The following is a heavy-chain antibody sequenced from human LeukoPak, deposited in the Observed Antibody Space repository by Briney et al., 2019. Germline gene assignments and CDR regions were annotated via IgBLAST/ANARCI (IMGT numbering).Heavy chain of an antibody. Sequence: GGSLRLSCAVSGFTFSDYGMHWVRQAPGKGLEWVAVIWYDGTNRYYADSVEGRFTISRDNSKNTLYLQMNSLRAEDTAVYYCARTRYNSGGGDYWGQGTLVTVSS. D-gene: IGHD6-19*01. J-gene: IGHJ4*02. CDR1: GFTFSDYG. CDR2: IWYDGTNR. CDR3: ARTRYNSGGGDY. V-gene: IGHV3-33*01.